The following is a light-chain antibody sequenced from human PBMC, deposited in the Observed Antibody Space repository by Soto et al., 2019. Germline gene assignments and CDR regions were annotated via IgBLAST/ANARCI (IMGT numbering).Light chain of an antibody. J-gene: IGKJ2*01. CDR3: QQRGDWPLYT. CDR2: DAS. CDR1: QSIRYN. V-gene: IGKV3-11*01. Sequence: ESVLTQSPATLSLSPGERATLSFRASQSIRYNLAWYQQKPGQAPRLLIYDASNRATGVPARFSGSGSGTDFTLSISSLEPEDFAVYYCQQRGDWPLYTFGQGSRLEIK.